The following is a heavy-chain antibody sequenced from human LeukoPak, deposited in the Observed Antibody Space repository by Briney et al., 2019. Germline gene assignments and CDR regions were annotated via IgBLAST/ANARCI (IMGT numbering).Heavy chain of an antibody. D-gene: IGHD3-22*01. V-gene: IGHV3-53*04. Sequence: KPGGSLRLSCAASGFTVSSNYMSWVRQAPGQGLEWVSVIYSGGSTYYSDSVKGRFTISRHNSKNTLYLQMNSLRAEDTAVYYCAIGSGYYDSSGYYLNWGQGTLVTVSS. CDR3: AIGSGYYDSSGYYLN. CDR1: GFTVSSNY. CDR2: IYSGGST. J-gene: IGHJ1*01.